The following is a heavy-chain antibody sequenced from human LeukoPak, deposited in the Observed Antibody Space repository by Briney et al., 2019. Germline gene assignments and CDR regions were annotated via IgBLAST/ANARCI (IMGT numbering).Heavy chain of an antibody. D-gene: IGHD3-22*01. CDR3: AKNYYDSSGYYLVSMDV. V-gene: IGHV1-69*04. J-gene: IGHJ6*02. CDR2: IVPIHGAV. Sequence: SVKVSCKASGGTFSTFAISWVRQAPGQGLEWMGRIVPIHGAVNYAQKFQGRVTINADKSTSTVYMGLSSLRSEDTAVYYCAKNYYDSSGYYLVSMDVWGQGTTVTVSS. CDR1: GGTFSTFA.